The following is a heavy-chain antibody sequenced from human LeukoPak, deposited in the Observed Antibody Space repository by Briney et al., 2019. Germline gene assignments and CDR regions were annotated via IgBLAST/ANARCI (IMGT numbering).Heavy chain of an antibody. CDR3: ARVRGIIQLGQIRFDC. D-gene: IGHD5-18*01. J-gene: IGHJ4*02. CDR1: GYTFTSYG. CDR2: ISAYNGNT. Sequence: ASVKVSCKASGYTFTSYGISWVRQAPGQGLEWMGWISAYNGNTNYAQKLQGRVTMTTDTSTSTAYMELRSLRSDDTAVYYCARVRGIIQLGQIRFDCWGQGTLVTVSS. V-gene: IGHV1-18*01.